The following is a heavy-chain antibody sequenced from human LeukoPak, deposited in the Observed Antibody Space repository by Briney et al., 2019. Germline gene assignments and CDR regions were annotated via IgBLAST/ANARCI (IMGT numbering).Heavy chain of an antibody. CDR1: GGSVSSGSYY. Sequence: SETLSLTCTVSGGSVSSGSYYWSWIRQPPGKGPEWIGYVYYNGGGTNYNPSLKSRVTMSVDTSKNHFSLKLGSVTAADTAVYYCARGNSSGWYGGFDYWGQGILVTVSS. V-gene: IGHV4-61*03. J-gene: IGHJ4*02. CDR2: VYYNGGGT. CDR3: ARGNSSGWYGGFDY. D-gene: IGHD6-19*01.